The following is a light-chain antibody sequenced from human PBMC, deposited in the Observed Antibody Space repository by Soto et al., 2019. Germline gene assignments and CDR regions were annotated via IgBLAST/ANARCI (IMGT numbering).Light chain of an antibody. CDR2: GAS. V-gene: IGKV1-39*01. CDR1: QNINNY. Sequence: IQMTQSPSSLSASVGDRVTITCRTSQNINNYLNWYQQKPGKAPKLLIYGASTLQSGVPLRFSGSGYGTDFTLTISSLQPEDFATYYCQESYSFLWGTCGQGTKVDIK. CDR3: QESYSFLWGT. J-gene: IGKJ1*01.